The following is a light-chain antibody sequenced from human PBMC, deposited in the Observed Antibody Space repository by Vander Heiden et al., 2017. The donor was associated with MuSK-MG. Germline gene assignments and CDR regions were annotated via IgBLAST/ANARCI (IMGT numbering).Light chain of an antibody. CDR3: QQYYGYPFT. J-gene: IGKJ3*01. CDR1: QDISSL. Sequence: AIRMTQSPSSFSASTGDRVTITCRASQDISSLLAWYQQKPGKAPKLLIYGASSLQNGAPSRFSGSGSGTDFTLTISRLQSEDFATYYCQQYYGYPFTFGPGTTVDIK. CDR2: GAS. V-gene: IGKV1-8*01.